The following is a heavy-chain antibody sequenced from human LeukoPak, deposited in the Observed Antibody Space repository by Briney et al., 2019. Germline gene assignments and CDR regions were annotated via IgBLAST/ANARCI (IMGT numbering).Heavy chain of an antibody. CDR2: ISYDGSNK. Sequence: GGSLRLSCAASGFTFSSYGMHWVRQAPGKGLEWVAVISYDGSNKYYADSVKGRFTISRDSSKNTLYLQMNSLRAEDTAVYYCARGAKMAETYYGSGSYYGSDAFDIWGQGTMVTVSS. D-gene: IGHD3-10*01. V-gene: IGHV3-30*03. CDR3: ARGAKMAETYYGSGSYYGSDAFDI. J-gene: IGHJ3*02. CDR1: GFTFSSYG.